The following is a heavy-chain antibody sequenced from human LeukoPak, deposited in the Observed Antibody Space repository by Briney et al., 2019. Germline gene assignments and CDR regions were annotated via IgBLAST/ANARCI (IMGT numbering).Heavy chain of an antibody. D-gene: IGHD2-21*02. V-gene: IGHV1-18*01. CDR3: SRAGAYCGGDCYSMDV. CDR2: ISVINNANT. J-gene: IGHJ6*02. Sequence: ASVKVSCKASGYTFSSYGINWVRQAPGQGLEWMGWISVINNANTRYAQNFQGRLTMTTDTSTTTAYMELRSLRSDDTAVYYCSRAGAYCGGDCYSMDVWGQGTTVTVSS. CDR1: GYTFSSYG.